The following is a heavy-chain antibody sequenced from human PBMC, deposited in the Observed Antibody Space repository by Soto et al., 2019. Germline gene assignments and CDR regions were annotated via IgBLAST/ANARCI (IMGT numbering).Heavy chain of an antibody. CDR2: IYAGDSDT. CDR3: AIPRQNCSADNCYVRWLDP. Sequence: PGESLKISCKGSGYKFSSFWIGWAHQVPGKGLEYMGMIYAGDSDTRYSPSFQGQVIMSVDTSTSTAHLQWNSLKASDTAMYYCAIPRQNCSADNCYVRWLDPWGQGTLVTVSS. V-gene: IGHV5-51*07. D-gene: IGHD2-15*01. J-gene: IGHJ5*02. CDR1: GYKFSSFW.